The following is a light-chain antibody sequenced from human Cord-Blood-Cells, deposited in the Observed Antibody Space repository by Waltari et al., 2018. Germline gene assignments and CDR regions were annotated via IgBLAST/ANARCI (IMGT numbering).Light chain of an antibody. CDR1: SSDVGGYNY. CDR3: SSYTSSSTEV. CDR2: EVS. J-gene: IGLJ3*02. Sequence: QSALTQPASVSGSPGQSVTISCTGTSSDVGGYNYVSWYQQHPGKAPKLMIYEVSKRPSVVPNRFSGSKSGNTASRTVSGLQAEDEADYYCSSYTSSSTEVFGGGTKLTGL. V-gene: IGLV2-14*01.